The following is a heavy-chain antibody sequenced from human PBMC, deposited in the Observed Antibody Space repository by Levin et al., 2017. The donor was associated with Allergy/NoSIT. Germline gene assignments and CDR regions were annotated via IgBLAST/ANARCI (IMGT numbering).Heavy chain of an antibody. CDR2: VYYSGST. Sequence: SQTLSLTCTVSGGSISPSYWSWIRQPPGQGLEYIGYVYYSGSTNYNPSLKSRVTISVDTSKNQFSLNLSSVTAADTAMYYCAKVGGAGHFDYWGQGTLVTVSS. J-gene: IGHJ4*02. D-gene: IGHD4-23*01. CDR3: AKVGGAGHFDY. V-gene: IGHV4-59*01. CDR1: GGSISPSY.